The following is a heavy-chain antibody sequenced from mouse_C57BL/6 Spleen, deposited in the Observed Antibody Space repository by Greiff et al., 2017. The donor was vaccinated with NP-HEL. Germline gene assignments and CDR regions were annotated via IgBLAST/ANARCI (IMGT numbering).Heavy chain of an antibody. Sequence: VQLQQSGAELVKPGASVKLSCTASGFNIKDYYMHWVKQRTEQGLEWIGRIDPEDGETKYASKFQGKATITADTSSNTACLQLSSLTSEDTAVYYCATYGYDGYFDVWGTGTTVTVSS. V-gene: IGHV14-2*01. J-gene: IGHJ1*03. CDR2: IDPEDGET. CDR3: ATYGYDGYFDV. CDR1: GFNIKDYY. D-gene: IGHD2-2*01.